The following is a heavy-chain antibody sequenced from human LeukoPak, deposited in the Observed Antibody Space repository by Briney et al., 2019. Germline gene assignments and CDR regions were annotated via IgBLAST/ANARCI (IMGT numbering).Heavy chain of an antibody. Sequence: ASVKVSCKASGYTFTGYYMHWVRQAPGQGLEWMGWINPNSGGTNYAQKFQGRVTMTRDTSISTAYMELSRLRSDDTAVYYCARGWDFWGGYYILDFDYWGQGTLVTVSS. D-gene: IGHD3-3*01. CDR2: INPNSGGT. CDR1: GYTFTGYY. V-gene: IGHV1-2*02. CDR3: ARGWDFWGGYYILDFDY. J-gene: IGHJ4*02.